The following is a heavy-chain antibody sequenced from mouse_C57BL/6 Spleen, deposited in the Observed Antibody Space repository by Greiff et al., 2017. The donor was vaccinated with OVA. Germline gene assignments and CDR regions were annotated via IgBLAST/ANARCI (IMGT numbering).Heavy chain of an antibody. CDR2: ISSGSSTI. CDR3: ARSPYYGSFDY. D-gene: IGHD1-1*01. Sequence: EVMLVESGGGLVKPGGSLKLSCAASGFTFSDYGMHWVRQAPEKGLEWVAYISSGSSTIYYADTVKGRFAISRDNAKNTLFLQMTILSSEDAAMYYCARSPYYGSFDYWGQGTTLTVSS. V-gene: IGHV5-17*01. J-gene: IGHJ2*01. CDR1: GFTFSDYG.